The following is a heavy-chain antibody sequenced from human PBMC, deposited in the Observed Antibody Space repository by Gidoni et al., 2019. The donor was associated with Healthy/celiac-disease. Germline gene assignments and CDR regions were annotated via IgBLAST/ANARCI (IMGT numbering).Heavy chain of an antibody. CDR3: ARDGQTYYYGSGSLDY. D-gene: IGHD3-10*01. J-gene: IGHJ4*02. CDR1: GFTFSSYA. CDR2: ISYDGSNK. V-gene: IGHV3-30*01. Sequence: QVQLVESGGGVVQPGSSLRLSCAASGFTFSSYAMHWVRQAPGKGLEWVAVISYDGSNKYYADSVKGRFTISRDNSKNTLYLQMNSLRAEDTAVYYCARDGQTYYYGSGSLDYWGQGTLVTVSS.